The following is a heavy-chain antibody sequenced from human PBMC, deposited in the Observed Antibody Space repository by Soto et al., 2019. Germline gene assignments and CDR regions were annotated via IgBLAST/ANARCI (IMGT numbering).Heavy chain of an antibody. J-gene: IGHJ5*02. CDR1: GYTFTSYG. CDR3: ARDQGGVCSGGSCYSGYNWFDP. Sequence: SVKVCCRASGYTFTSYGISWVRQAPGQGLEWMGWISAYNGNTNYAQKLQGRVTMTTDTSTSTAYMELRSLRSDDTAVCYCARDQGGVCSGGSCYSGYNWFDPWGQGTLVTVSS. D-gene: IGHD2-15*01. CDR2: ISAYNGNT. V-gene: IGHV1-18*04.